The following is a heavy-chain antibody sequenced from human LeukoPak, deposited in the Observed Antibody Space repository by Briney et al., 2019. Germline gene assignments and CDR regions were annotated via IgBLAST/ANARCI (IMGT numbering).Heavy chain of an antibody. CDR1: GFIFSNYW. V-gene: IGHV3-7*03. Sequence: GGSLRLSCAASGFIFSNYWMSWVRQAPGKGLEWVANINQDGSTKYYVDSVRGRFTISRDNTKNSVFLQMNSLRAEDAAVYYCARAPVTSCSGVLCYPFDYWGQGTLVTVSS. CDR3: ARAPVTSCSGVLCYPFDY. D-gene: IGHD2-15*01. J-gene: IGHJ4*02. CDR2: INQDGSTK.